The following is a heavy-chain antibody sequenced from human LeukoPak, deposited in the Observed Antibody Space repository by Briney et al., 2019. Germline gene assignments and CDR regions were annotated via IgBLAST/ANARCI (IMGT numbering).Heavy chain of an antibody. D-gene: IGHD3-3*01. Sequence: PGGSLRLSCVASEFTSGNYWMHWVRQAPGKGPEWVSRIDDDGTDTHYAVSVKGRFTISRDNAKNTLYLQMNSLRGEDTAVYYCARGMLSSAGYHWYYYMDVWGKGAMVTVSS. CDR3: ARGMLSSAGYHWYYYMDV. V-gene: IGHV3-74*01. CDR1: EFTSGNYW. J-gene: IGHJ6*03. CDR2: IDDDGTDT.